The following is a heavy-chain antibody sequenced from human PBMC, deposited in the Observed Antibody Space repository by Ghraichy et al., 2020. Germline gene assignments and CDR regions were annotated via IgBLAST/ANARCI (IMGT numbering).Heavy chain of an antibody. CDR3: ARHAKYYYDTSGSLGAGYFDL. J-gene: IGHJ2*01. CDR2: IYYSGST. Sequence: ESLNISCAVSGGTISSSSYYWGWIRQPPGKALEWIGSIYYSGSTYSNPSLKSRVSISVDTSKNQFSLKLRSVAATDTAVYYCARHAKYYYDTSGSLGAGYFDLWGRGSLVGVSS. V-gene: IGHV4-39*01. D-gene: IGHD3-22*01. CDR1: GGTISSSSYY.